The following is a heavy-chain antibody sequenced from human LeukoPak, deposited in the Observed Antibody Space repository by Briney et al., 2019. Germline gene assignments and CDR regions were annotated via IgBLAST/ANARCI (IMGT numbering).Heavy chain of an antibody. Sequence: SETLSLTCNVSGGSISNYYWDWIRQPAGKGLEWIGRFYARGNTNYNPSLKSRVTMSVDTSKNQLSLKLTSVTAADTAVYYCARELITKADAFDIWGQGTMVTVSS. CDR2: FYARGNT. J-gene: IGHJ3*02. V-gene: IGHV4-4*07. D-gene: IGHD1-20*01. CDR3: ARELITKADAFDI. CDR1: GGSISNYY.